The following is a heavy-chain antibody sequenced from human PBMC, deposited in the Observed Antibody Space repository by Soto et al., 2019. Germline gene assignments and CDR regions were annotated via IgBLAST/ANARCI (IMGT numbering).Heavy chain of an antibody. J-gene: IGHJ3*02. D-gene: IGHD4-17*01. CDR1: GFTFSSYA. Sequence: GGSLRLSCAASGFTFSSYAMHWVRQAPGKGLEWVAVISYDGSNKYYADSVKGRFTISRDYSKNTLYLQMNSLRAEDTAVYYCAREALMTTVVNGAFDIWGQGTMVTVSS. CDR2: ISYDGSNK. V-gene: IGHV3-30-3*01. CDR3: AREALMTTVVNGAFDI.